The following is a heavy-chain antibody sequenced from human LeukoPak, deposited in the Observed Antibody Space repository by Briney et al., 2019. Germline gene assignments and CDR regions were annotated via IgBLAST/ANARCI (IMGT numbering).Heavy chain of an antibody. V-gene: IGHV1-8*01. CDR3: ARDGQAMIGPNWLDP. CDR2: MNPNSGNT. D-gene: IGHD3-16*01. Sequence: ASVKVSCKASGYTFTDYDINWVRQATGQGLEWMGWMNPNSGNTGYAQKFQGRVTMTRNTSISTAYMELSSLRSEDTAVYYCARDGQAMIGPNWLDPWGQGTLVIVSS. J-gene: IGHJ5*02. CDR1: GYTFTDYD.